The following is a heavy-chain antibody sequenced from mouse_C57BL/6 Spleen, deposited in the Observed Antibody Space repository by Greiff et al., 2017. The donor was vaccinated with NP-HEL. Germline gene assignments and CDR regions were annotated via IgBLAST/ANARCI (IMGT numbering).Heavy chain of an antibody. V-gene: IGHV1-84*01. D-gene: IGHD1-1*01. CDR2: FYPGSGNT. J-gene: IGHJ3*01. Sequence: VQLQQSGPELVKPGASVKMSCKASGYTFTDYYINWVKQRPGQGLEWIGWFYPGSGNTKYNEKFKGKATLTVDTSSSTAYMQLSSLTSEDSAVYFCARPYYGSSYGFAYWGQGTLVTVSA. CDR3: ARPYYGSSYGFAY. CDR1: GYTFTDYY.